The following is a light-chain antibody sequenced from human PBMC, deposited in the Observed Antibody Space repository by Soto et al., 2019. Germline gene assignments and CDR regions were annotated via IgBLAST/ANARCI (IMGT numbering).Light chain of an antibody. CDR3: NSYTGTRARHA. J-gene: IGLJ1*01. Sequence: QSARTQPASVSGSPGQSITISCTGTSSDVGRYNYVSWYQQYPGRAPKLIIFDVTNRPSGVSHRFSGSKSGNTASLTISGLQAEDEADYYCNSYTGTRARHAFGTVTKDTV. CDR2: DVT. CDR1: SSDVGRYNY. V-gene: IGLV2-14*03.